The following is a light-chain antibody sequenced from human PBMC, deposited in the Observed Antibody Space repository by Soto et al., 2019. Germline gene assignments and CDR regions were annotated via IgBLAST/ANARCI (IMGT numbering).Light chain of an antibody. CDR3: QQRGYWYT. CDR2: DAS. J-gene: IGKJ2*01. V-gene: IGKV3-11*01. Sequence: EIVLTQSPATLSLSPGERATLSCMASRSISNYLGWYQQKPGQPPRLLIYDASNRATDIPARFSGSGFGTDFTLTISSLEPEDFAVYYCQQRGYWYTFGQGTKLEIK. CDR1: RSISNY.